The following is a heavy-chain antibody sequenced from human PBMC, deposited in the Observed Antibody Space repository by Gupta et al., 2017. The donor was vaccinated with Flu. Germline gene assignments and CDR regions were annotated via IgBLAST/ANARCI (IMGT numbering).Heavy chain of an antibody. CDR1: GFTFSSYE. CDR3: ARASIAARAFDY. V-gene: IGHV3-48*03. Sequence: EVQLVESGGGLVQPGGSLRLSCAASGFTFSSYEMTWVRQAPGKGLEWVSYISSSGSTIYYADSVKGRFTISRDNAKNSLYLQMNSLRAEDTAVYYCARASIAARAFDYWGQGTLVTVSS. D-gene: IGHD6-6*01. J-gene: IGHJ4*02. CDR2: ISSSGSTI.